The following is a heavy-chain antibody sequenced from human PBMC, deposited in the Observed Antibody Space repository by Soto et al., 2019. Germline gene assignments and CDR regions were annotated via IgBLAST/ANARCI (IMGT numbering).Heavy chain of an antibody. J-gene: IGHJ4*02. CDR1: GGSISSYY. CDR2: IYYTGST. Sequence: PSETLSLTCTVSGGSISSYYWSWIRQPPGKGLEWIGYIYYTGSTNYNPSLKSRVTISVDTSKNQFSLKLNSVTAADTAVYYCARDMYYSVSPRYILDYWGQGTRVTVTS. V-gene: IGHV4-59*01. CDR3: ARDMYYSVSPRYILDY. D-gene: IGHD3-10*01.